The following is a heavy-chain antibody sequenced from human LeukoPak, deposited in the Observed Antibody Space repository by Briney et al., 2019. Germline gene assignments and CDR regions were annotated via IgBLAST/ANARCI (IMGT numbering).Heavy chain of an antibody. CDR2: IRFDGSNE. CDR3: ARDPGMDV. CDR1: GFTFSSYG. V-gene: IGHV3-30*02. J-gene: IGHJ6*02. Sequence: PGGSLRLSCAASGFTFSSYGMHWVRRAPGKGLEWEAFIRFDGSNEYYADSVKGRFTISRDNSKNTLYLQMNSLRAEDTAVYYCARDPGMDVWGQGTTVTVSS.